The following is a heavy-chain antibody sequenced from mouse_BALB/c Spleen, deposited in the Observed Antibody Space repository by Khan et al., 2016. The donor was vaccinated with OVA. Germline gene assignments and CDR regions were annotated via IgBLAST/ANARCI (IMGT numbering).Heavy chain of an antibody. CDR2: INPYTGEP. D-gene: IGHD2-10*01. CDR1: GYTFTTSG. J-gene: IGHJ4*01. CDR3: ARPPYFSYVLVY. Sequence: QIQLVQSGPELKKPGETVKISCKASGYTFTTSGMNWVKQAPGQGLKWIGWINPYTGEPTYADDFKGRFAFSLETSASTSYLQIKNLKSEDTATYFCARPPYFSYVLVYWGQGTSVTVSS. V-gene: IGHV9-3-1*01.